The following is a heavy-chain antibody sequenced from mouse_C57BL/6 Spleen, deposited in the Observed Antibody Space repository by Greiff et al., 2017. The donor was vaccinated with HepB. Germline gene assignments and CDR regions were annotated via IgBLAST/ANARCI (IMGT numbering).Heavy chain of an antibody. Sequence: QVQLQQSGAELVKPGASVKISCKASGYAFSSYWMNWVKQRPGKGLEGIGQIYPGDGDTNYNGKFKGKATLTADKSSSTAYMQLSSLTSEDSAVYFCARDYYPYCFDDWGQGTTLTVSS. CDR3: ARDYYPYCFDD. D-gene: IGHD1-1*01. CDR2: IYPGDGDT. J-gene: IGHJ2*01. CDR1: GYAFSSYW. V-gene: IGHV1-80*01.